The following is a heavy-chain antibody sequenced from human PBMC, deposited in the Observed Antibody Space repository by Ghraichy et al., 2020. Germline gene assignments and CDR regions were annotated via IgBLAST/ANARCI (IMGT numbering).Heavy chain of an antibody. CDR3: AKDEIGTPSSWYRY. Sequence: GGSLRLSCAASGFTFSSYAMSWVRQAPGKGLEWVSAISGSGGSTYYADSVKGRFTISRDNSKNTLYLQMNSLRAEDTAVYYCAKDEIGTPSSWYRYWGQGTLVTVSA. J-gene: IGHJ4*02. D-gene: IGHD6-13*01. V-gene: IGHV3-23*01. CDR1: GFTFSSYA. CDR2: ISGSGGST.